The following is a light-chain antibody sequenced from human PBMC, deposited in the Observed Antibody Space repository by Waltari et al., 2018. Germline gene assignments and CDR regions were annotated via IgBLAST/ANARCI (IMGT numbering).Light chain of an antibody. CDR3: QRYDNLPIFA. CDR1: QDITNY. CDR2: DAS. V-gene: IGKV1-33*01. J-gene: IGKJ3*01. Sequence: DIQLTQSRPSLSASVGDRVTITCRASQDITNYLNWYQQKPGKAPKLLIHDASKLEIGVPSRFSGSQSGTHFTLTISSLQPEDIGTYYCQRYDNLPIFAFGPGTKVEI.